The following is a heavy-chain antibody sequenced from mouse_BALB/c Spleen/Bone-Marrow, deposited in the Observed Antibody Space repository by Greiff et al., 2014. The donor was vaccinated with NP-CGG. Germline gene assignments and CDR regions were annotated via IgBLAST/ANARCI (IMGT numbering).Heavy chain of an antibody. CDR3: ARYYYGSSYFDY. CDR2: IDPENGNT. J-gene: IGHJ2*01. V-gene: IGHV14-3*02. CDR1: GFNIKDTY. D-gene: IGHD1-1*01. Sequence: VQLQQPGAELVKPGASVKLSCTASGFNIKDTYMHWVKQRPEQGLEWIGRIDPENGNTKYDPKFQGKATITADTSSNTAYLQLSSLTSEDTAVYYCARYYYGSSYFDYWGQGTTLTVSS.